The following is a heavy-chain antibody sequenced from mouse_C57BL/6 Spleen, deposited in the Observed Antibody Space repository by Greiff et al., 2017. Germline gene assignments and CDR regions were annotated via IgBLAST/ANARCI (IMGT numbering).Heavy chain of an antibody. Sequence: VQLQQSGPELVKPGASVKISCKASGYAFSSSWMNWVKQRPGKGLEWIGRIYPGDGDTNYNGKFKGKATLTPDKSSSTAYMQLSSLTSEDSAVYFCARGASSGYWFAYWGQGTLVTVSA. D-gene: IGHD3-2*02. CDR1: GYAFSSSW. J-gene: IGHJ3*01. CDR3: ARGASSGYWFAY. V-gene: IGHV1-82*01. CDR2: IYPGDGDT.